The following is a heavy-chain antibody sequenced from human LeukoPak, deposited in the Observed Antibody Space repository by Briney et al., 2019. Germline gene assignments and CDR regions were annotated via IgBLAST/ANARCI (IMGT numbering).Heavy chain of an antibody. CDR1: GXTFSSYS. Sequence: GGSLRLSCAASGXTFSSYSMNWFRQAPGKGLEWVSYINISSDGIYYADSVAGRFTISRDDAKNSVYLQMDSLRDEDTAVYYCARDLRKGTYFDSWGQGTLVTVSS. V-gene: IGHV3-48*02. CDR3: ARDLRKGTYFDS. D-gene: IGHD3-10*01. J-gene: IGHJ4*02. CDR2: INISSDGI.